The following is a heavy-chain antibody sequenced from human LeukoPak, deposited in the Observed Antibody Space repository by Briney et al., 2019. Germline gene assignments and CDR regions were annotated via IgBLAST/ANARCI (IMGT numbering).Heavy chain of an antibody. CDR2: INPNSGGT. Sequence: ASVEVSCKASGYTFTGYYMHWVRQAPGQGLEWMGWINPNSGGTNYAQKFQGRVTMTGDTSISTAYMELSRLRSDDTAVYYCARGYYGSGSYSDPWGQGTLVTVSS. J-gene: IGHJ5*02. CDR1: GYTFTGYY. V-gene: IGHV1-2*02. CDR3: ARGYYGSGSYSDP. D-gene: IGHD3-10*01.